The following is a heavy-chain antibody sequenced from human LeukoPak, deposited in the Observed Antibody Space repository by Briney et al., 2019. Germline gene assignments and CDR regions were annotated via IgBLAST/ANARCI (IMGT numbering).Heavy chain of an antibody. CDR3: AREGEGYLDN. J-gene: IGHJ4*02. CDR1: GYTFTDYH. CDR2: INPNSGGT. Sequence: ASVKVSCKASGYTFTDYHMHWVRQAPGQGLEWMGWINPNSGGTKYAQKFQGRVTMTRDTSISTAYMELSRLRSDDTAVYYCAREGEGYLDNWGQGTLVTVSS. V-gene: IGHV1-2*02.